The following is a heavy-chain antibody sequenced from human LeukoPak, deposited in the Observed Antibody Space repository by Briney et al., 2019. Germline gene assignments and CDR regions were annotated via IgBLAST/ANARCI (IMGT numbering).Heavy chain of an antibody. D-gene: IGHD4-17*01. J-gene: IGHJ6*03. CDR2: IYYSGST. CDR3: ARGYGDYRKYYYYMDV. V-gene: IGHV4-59*11. CDR1: GGSISSHY. Sequence: SETLSLTCTVSGGSISSHYWSWIRQPPGKGLEWIGYIYYSGSTNYNPSLKSRVTISVDTSKNQSSLKLSSVTAADTAVYYCARGYGDYRKYYYYMDVWGKGTTVTVSS.